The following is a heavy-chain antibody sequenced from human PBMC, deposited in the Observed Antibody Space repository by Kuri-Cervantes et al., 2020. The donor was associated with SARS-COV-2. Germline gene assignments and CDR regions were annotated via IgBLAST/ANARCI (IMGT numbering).Heavy chain of an antibody. CDR2: ISSSSSYI. CDR1: GFTFSSYS. D-gene: IGHD7-27*01. CDR3: ARGLWGIQYYFDY. Sequence: ETLSLTCAASGFTFSSYSMNWVRQAPGKGLEWVSSISSSSSYIYYADSVKGRFTISRDNAKNSLCLQMNSLRAEDTAVYYCARGLWGIQYYFDYWGQGTLVTVSS. J-gene: IGHJ4*02. V-gene: IGHV3-21*01.